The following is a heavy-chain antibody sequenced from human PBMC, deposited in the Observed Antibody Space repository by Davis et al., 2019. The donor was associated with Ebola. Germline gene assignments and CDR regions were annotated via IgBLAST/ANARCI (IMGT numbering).Heavy chain of an antibody. V-gene: IGHV3-53*01. J-gene: IGHJ6*04. CDR1: GFTVSSNY. D-gene: IGHD2-2*01. CDR3: AGRNCSSTSCLIYYGMDV. Sequence: GESLKISCAASGFTVSSNYMSWVRQAPGKGLEWVSVIYSGGSTYYADSVKGRFTISRDNSKNTLYLQMNSLRAEDTAVYYCAGRNCSSTSCLIYYGMDVWGKGTTVTVSS. CDR2: IYSGGST.